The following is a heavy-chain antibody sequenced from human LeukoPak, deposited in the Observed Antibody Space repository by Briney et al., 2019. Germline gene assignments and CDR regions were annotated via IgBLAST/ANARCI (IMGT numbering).Heavy chain of an antibody. J-gene: IGHJ5*02. CDR1: GGSFSGDY. CDR3: ARGRAMVRGAIGWFDP. V-gene: IGHV4-34*01. D-gene: IGHD3-10*01. CDR2: INHSGST. Sequence: SETLSLTCAVYGGSFSGDYWSWIRQPPGKGLEWIGEINHSGSTNYNPSLKSRVTISVDTSKNQFSLKLSSVTAADTAVYYCARGRAMVRGAIGWFDPWGQGTLVTVSS.